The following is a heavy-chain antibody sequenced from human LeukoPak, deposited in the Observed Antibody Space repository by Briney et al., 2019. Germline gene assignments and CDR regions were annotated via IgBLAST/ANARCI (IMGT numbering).Heavy chain of an antibody. V-gene: IGHV3-23*01. J-gene: IGHJ6*03. Sequence: PGGSLRLSCAASGFTFSSYAMSWVRQAPGKGLEWVSAISGSGGSTYYADSVKGRFTISRDNSKNTLYLQMNSLRAEDTAVYYCAKSPSTYYDFWSGSDYYYYYYMDVWGKGTTVTVSS. CDR2: ISGSGGST. CDR3: AKSPSTYYDFWSGSDYYYYYYMDV. CDR1: GFTFSSYA. D-gene: IGHD3-3*01.